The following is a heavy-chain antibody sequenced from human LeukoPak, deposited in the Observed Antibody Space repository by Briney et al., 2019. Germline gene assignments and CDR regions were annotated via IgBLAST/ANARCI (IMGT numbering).Heavy chain of an antibody. CDR1: GYPFTHYY. Sequence: ASVKVSCKASGYPFTHYYMHWVRQAPGQGLEWMGIINPSGGSTSYAQKFQGRVTMTRDTSTSTVYMELSSLRSEDTAVYYCARERIWVSYYYYYGMDVWGQGTTVTVSS. J-gene: IGHJ6*02. D-gene: IGHD2-15*01. CDR3: ARERIWVSYYYYYGMDV. CDR2: INPSGGST. V-gene: IGHV1-46*01.